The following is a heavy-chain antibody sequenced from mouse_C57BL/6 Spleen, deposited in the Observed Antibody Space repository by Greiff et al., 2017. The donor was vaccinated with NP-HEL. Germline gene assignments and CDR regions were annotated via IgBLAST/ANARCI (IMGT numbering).Heavy chain of an antibody. CDR2: IWGGGSP. D-gene: IGHD2-3*01. Sequence: QVQLKESGPGLVAPSQSLSITCTVSGFSLTSYGVAWVRQPPGTGLEWLGVIWGGGSPNYNSALLSRLSISKDNSKSQVFLKMNSLQTDDTAMYYCAKRRTDGYYDAMDYWGQGTSVTVSS. CDR1: GFSLTSYG. J-gene: IGHJ4*01. CDR3: AKRRTDGYYDAMDY. V-gene: IGHV2-9*01.